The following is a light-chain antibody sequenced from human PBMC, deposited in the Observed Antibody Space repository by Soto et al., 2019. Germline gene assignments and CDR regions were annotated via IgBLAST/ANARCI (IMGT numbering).Light chain of an antibody. CDR2: GAS. V-gene: IGKV3-20*01. Sequence: DIVLTQSPGPLSLSPGDRATLSCRSSQSVNSNYLAWYQQKPGQAPRLLIFGASTRATGIPDRFRGSGSGTDFTLTINRLEPEDFAVYYCQQYGRTFGQGTKLEIK. CDR1: QSVNSNY. J-gene: IGKJ2*01. CDR3: QQYGRT.